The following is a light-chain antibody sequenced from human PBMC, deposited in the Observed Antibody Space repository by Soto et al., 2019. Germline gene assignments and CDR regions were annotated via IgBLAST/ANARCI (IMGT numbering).Light chain of an antibody. CDR3: QQTYSTLPIS. CDR2: AAS. J-gene: IGKJ5*01. CDR1: ESIARH. Sequence: DIQMTQSPSSLSASVGDRVTITCRASESIARHLNWYQQKPGKAPKLLIYAASSLQNGVPSRFRGGGSGTDITLTINNLQPEDFATYYCQQTYSTLPISFGQGTRLEIK. V-gene: IGKV1-39*01.